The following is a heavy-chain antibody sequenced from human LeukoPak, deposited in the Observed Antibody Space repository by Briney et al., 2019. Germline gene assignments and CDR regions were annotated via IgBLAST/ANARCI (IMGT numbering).Heavy chain of an antibody. Sequence: QTGGSLRLSCAASGFTVDSNYLSWVRQAPGKGLEWVSTIYTGGNTYYAASVKGRFTISRDFSKNMVFLHMNSLRAEDTAMYYCARGDDSGYYDYFDYWGQGALVTVSS. CDR3: ARGDDSGYYDYFDY. CDR1: GFTVDSNY. J-gene: IGHJ4*02. D-gene: IGHD3-22*01. V-gene: IGHV3-53*01. CDR2: IYTGGNT.